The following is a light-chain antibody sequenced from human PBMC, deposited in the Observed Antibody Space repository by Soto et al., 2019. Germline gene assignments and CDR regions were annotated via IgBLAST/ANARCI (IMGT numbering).Light chain of an antibody. J-gene: IGKJ1*01. V-gene: IGKV3-20*01. CDR1: QSVDSSTY. CDR2: GAS. Sequence: ESVLLQSTGTLSLSLGERATLSCRASQSVDSSTYLAWYQQRPGQAPRLLIYGASSRATGIPDRFSGSGSGTDFTLTISRVEPEDFAVYYCQQYGRSPRTFGQGTKVDI. CDR3: QQYGRSPRT.